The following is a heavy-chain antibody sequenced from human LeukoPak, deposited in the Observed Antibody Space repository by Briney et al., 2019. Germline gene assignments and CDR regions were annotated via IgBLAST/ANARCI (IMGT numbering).Heavy chain of an antibody. CDR2: INHSGST. CDR3: VTTVPTRRDNWFDP. D-gene: IGHD4-11*01. V-gene: IGHV4-34*01. J-gene: IGHJ5*02. CDR1: GGSFSGYY. Sequence: SETLSLTCAVYGGSFSGYYWSWIRQPPGKGLEWIGEINHSGSTNYNPSLKSRVTISVDTSKNQFSLKLSSVTVADTAIYYCVTTVPTRRDNWFDPWGQGTLVTVSS.